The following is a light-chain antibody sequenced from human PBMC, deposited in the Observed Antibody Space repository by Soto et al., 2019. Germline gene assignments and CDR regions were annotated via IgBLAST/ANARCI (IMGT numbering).Light chain of an antibody. V-gene: IGKV3-15*01. Sequence: VSQSVGSNLAWYQHKXGQAPRLLIYGASXRANGIPARFSGSGSGTEFTLTISSLQSEDFAVYYCEQFHNWLKTFGQRTNADIK. J-gene: IGKJ1*01. CDR2: GAS. CDR1: QSVGSN. CDR3: EQFHNWLKT.